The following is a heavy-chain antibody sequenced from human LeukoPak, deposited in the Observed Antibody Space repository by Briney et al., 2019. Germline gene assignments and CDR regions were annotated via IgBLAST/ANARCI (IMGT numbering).Heavy chain of an antibody. CDR1: GGSFSGYY. CDR2: INHSGST. D-gene: IGHD2-8*01. J-gene: IGHJ1*01. V-gene: IGHV4-34*01. CDR3: ARNGFRFLVAEYFQH. Sequence: PSETLSLTCAVYGGSFSGYYWSWIRQPPGKRLEWIGEINHSGSTNYNPSLKSRVTISVDTSKNQFSLKLSSVTAADTAVYYCARNGFRFLVAEYFQHWGQGTLVTVSS.